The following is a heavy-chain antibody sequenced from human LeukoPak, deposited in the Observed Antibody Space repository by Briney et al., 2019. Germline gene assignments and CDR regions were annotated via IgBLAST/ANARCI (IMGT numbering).Heavy chain of an antibody. Sequence: ASVKVSCKTSGYTFTNFYMHWVRQATGQGLEWMGWMNPNSGNTGYAQKFQGRVTMTRNTSISTAYMELSSLRSEDTAVYYCATEQYYYDSSGYYYRDYWGQGTLVTVSS. J-gene: IGHJ4*02. CDR2: MNPNSGNT. V-gene: IGHV1-8*02. CDR3: ATEQYYYDSSGYYYRDY. CDR1: GYTFTNFY. D-gene: IGHD3-22*01.